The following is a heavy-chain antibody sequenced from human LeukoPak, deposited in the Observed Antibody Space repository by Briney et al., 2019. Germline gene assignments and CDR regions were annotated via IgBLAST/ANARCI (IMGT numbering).Heavy chain of an antibody. J-gene: IGHJ5*02. CDR2: INPSGGST. CDR3: ARVSGSHWFDP. V-gene: IGHV1-46*01. CDR1: GYTFTSYY. Sequence: ASVKVSCKASGYTFTSYYMHWVRQAPGQGLEWMGIINPSGGSTSYAQKFQGRVTMTRDTATSTVYMELGSLRSEDTAVYYCARVSGSHWFDPWGQGTLVTVSS. D-gene: IGHD3-22*01.